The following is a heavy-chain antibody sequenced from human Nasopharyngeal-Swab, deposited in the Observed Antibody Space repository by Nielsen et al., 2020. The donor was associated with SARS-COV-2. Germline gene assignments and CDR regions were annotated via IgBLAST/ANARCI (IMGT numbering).Heavy chain of an antibody. J-gene: IGHJ4*02. D-gene: IGHD1-26*01. Sequence: GEPLKISCAASGFTFSSYAMSWVRQAPGKGLEWVSAISGSGGSTYYADSVKGRFTISRDNSKNTLYLQMNSLRAEDTAVYYCARVGATNRNYFDYWGQGTLVTVSS. CDR2: ISGSGGST. V-gene: IGHV3-23*01. CDR3: ARVGATNRNYFDY. CDR1: GFTFSSYA.